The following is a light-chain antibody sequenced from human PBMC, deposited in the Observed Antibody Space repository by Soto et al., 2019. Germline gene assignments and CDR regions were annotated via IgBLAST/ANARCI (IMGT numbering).Light chain of an antibody. CDR3: SSYTTTNTVI. J-gene: IGLJ2*01. CDR1: SSDIGFYNY. CDR2: DVA. Sequence: QSALTQPASVSGSPGQSVTISCSGTSSDIGFYNYVSWYQQHPGKAPKLMIYDVANRPSGVSNRFSGSKSGNTASLTISGLQAEDEADYYCSSYTTTNTVICGGGTKLTVL. V-gene: IGLV2-14*03.